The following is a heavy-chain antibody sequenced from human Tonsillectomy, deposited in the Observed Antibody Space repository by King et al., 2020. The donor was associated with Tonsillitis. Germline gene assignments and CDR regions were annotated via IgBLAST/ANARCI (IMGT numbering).Heavy chain of an antibody. CDR3: ARESETLAAWGSWFDP. J-gene: IGHJ5*02. D-gene: IGHD6-19*01. Sequence: VQLQESGPGLVKPSETLSLTCTVSGGSISTYYWSWIRQPPGKGLEWIGYIHYSGNTNYNPSLKSRVTVSVDMSKNQFSLQLSSVTAADTAVYYCARESETLAAWGSWFDPWGQGTLVTVSS. CDR1: GGSISTYY. V-gene: IGHV4-59*01. CDR2: IHYSGNT.